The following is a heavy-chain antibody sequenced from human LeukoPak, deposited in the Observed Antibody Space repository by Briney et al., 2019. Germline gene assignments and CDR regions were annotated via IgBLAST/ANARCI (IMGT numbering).Heavy chain of an antibody. CDR3: ARGDSSLNAFDI. V-gene: IGHV1-2*02. J-gene: IGHJ3*02. Sequence: ASVKVSYKASGYTFTGYYMHWVRQAPGQGLEWMGWINPNSGGTNYAQKFQGRVTMTRDTSISTAYMELSRLGSDDTAVYYCARGDSSLNAFDIWGQGTMVTVSS. CDR1: GYTFTGYY. D-gene: IGHD6-6*01. CDR2: INPNSGGT.